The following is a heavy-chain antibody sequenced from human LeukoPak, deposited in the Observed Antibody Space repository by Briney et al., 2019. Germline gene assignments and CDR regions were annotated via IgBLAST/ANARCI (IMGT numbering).Heavy chain of an antibody. CDR2: ISSSSSYI. V-gene: IGHV3-21*01. D-gene: IGHD3-10*01. CDR3: ARAVAVRGVITTPQIDY. J-gene: IGHJ4*02. CDR1: GFTFSSYS. Sequence: PGGSLRLSCAASGFTFSSYSMNWVRQAPGKGLEWVSSISSSSSYIYYADSVKGRFAISRDNAKNSLYLQMNSLRAEDTAVYYCARAVAVRGVITTPQIDYWGQGTLVTVSS.